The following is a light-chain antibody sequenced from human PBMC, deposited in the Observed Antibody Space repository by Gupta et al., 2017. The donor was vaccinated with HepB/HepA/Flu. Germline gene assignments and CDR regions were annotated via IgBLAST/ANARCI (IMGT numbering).Light chain of an antibody. CDR1: QNVNSDY. CDR3: QQYEVPAWYT. CDR2: GAS. Sequence: EIVLTQSPGTLSLSPGERATLSCRASQNVNSDYLVWYQQKPGQAPRLLIYGASSRATGIPDRFSGGGCGTDFALTISRLEPEDFAVYYCQQYEVPAWYTFGQGTKVEIK. V-gene: IGKV3-20*01. J-gene: IGKJ2*01.